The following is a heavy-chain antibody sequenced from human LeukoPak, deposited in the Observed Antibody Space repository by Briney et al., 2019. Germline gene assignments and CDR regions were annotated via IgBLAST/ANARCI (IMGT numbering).Heavy chain of an antibody. Sequence: GGSLRLSCAASGFTVSSNYMSWVRQAPGKGLEWVSVIYSGGSTYYADSVKGRFTISRDNSENTLYLQMNSLRAEDTAVYYCARDSSDTAMVYWGQGTLVTVSS. J-gene: IGHJ4*02. CDR3: ARDSSDTAMVY. D-gene: IGHD5-18*01. V-gene: IGHV3-66*01. CDR1: GFTVSSNY. CDR2: IYSGGST.